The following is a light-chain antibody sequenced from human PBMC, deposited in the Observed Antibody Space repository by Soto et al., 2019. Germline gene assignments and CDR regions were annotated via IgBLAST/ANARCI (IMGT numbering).Light chain of an antibody. Sequence: SVLTQSPSTLSLSLLERPTLCCRASQSISGNYLAWYQQKPGQAPRLLIYGASNRATGIPERFSGSGSGTDFTLTISRLEPQDSAMYYCQQYVISVTFGQGTRLEIK. CDR1: QSISGNY. CDR3: QQYVISVT. V-gene: IGKV3-20*01. CDR2: GAS. J-gene: IGKJ5*01.